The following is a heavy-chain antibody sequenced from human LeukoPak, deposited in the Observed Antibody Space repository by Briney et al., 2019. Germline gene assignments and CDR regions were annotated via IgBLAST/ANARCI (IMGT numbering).Heavy chain of an antibody. V-gene: IGHV3-23*03. D-gene: IGHD5-12*01. CDR2: IYGGGGVI. J-gene: IGHJ4*02. CDR3: AKDRVPDTGYDIDY. Sequence: PGGSLRLSCAASGFTFSGYGMYWVRQAPRKGLEWVAGIYGGGGVIKYADSVKGRFTISRDNSENILYLQMDSLRVEDTAMYCCAKDRVPDTGYDIDYWGQGTLVTVSS. CDR1: GFTFSGYG.